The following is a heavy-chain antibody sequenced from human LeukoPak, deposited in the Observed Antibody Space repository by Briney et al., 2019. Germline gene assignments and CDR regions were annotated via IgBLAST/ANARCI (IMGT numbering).Heavy chain of an antibody. CDR1: GFTFDDYA. CDR2: ISWDGGST. V-gene: IGHV3-43D*04. CDR3: AKSASLGYDSSGPLDY. D-gene: IGHD3-22*01. Sequence: GGSLRLSCAASGFTFDDYAMHWVRPAPGKGLEWVSLISWDGGSTYYADSVKGRFTISRDNSKNSLYLQMNSLRAEDTALYYCAKSASLGYDSSGPLDYWGQRTLVTVSS. J-gene: IGHJ4*02.